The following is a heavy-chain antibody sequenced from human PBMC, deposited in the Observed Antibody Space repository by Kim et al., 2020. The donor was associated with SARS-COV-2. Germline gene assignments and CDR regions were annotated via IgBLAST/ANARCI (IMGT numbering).Heavy chain of an antibody. V-gene: IGHV3-30*07. CDR3: ARDVSTTVTYYFDY. J-gene: IGHJ4*02. Sequence: DSVKGRFTISRDNSKNTLYLQMNSLRAEDTAVYYCARDVSTTVTYYFDYWGQGTLVTVSS. D-gene: IGHD4-17*01.